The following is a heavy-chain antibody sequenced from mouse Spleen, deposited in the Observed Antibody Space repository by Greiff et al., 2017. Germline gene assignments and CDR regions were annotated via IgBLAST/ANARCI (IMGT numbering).Heavy chain of an antibody. V-gene: IGHV1-4*01. CDR3: ARYPLYYDGSSYYFDY. D-gene: IGHD1-1*01. CDR1: GYTFTSYT. CDR2: INPSSGYT. J-gene: IGHJ2*01. Sequence: VQLQQSGAELARPGASVKMSCKASGYTFTSYTMHWVKQRPGQGLEWIGYINPSSGYTKYNQKFKDKATLTADKSSSTAYMQLSSLTSEDSAVYYCARYPLYYDGSSYYFDYWGQGTTLTVSS.